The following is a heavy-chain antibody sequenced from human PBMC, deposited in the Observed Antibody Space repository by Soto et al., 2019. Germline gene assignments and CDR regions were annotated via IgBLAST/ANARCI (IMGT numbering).Heavy chain of an antibody. Sequence: QVQLVQSGAEVKKPGASVKVSCKASGYTFTGYYMHWVRQAPGQGLEWMGWINPNSGGTNYAQKFQGWVTMTRDTSISTAYMELSRLRSDDTAVYYCARGSVDILPGYSLDYWGQGTLVTVSS. CDR3: ARGSVDILPGYSLDY. J-gene: IGHJ4*02. CDR2: INPNSGGT. V-gene: IGHV1-2*04. D-gene: IGHD3-9*01. CDR1: GYTFTGYY.